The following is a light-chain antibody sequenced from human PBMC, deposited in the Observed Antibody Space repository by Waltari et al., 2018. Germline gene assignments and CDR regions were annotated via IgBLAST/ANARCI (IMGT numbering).Light chain of an antibody. CDR3: QQYHNWPPGT. CDR1: QSVGST. V-gene: IGKV3-15*01. CDR2: GAS. Sequence: DIVMTQSPDSLAVSPGEGATLSCRASQSVGSTVAWYQQKPGQAPRLLMYGASTRAAGIPARFSGSGSGTEFTLTISSLQSEDFAIYFCQQYHNWPPGTFGQGTTVEIK. J-gene: IGKJ1*01.